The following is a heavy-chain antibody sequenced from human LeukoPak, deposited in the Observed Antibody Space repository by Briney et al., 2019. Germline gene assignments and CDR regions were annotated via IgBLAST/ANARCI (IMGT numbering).Heavy chain of an antibody. D-gene: IGHD2-8*01. Sequence: SQTLSLTCTASGGSISSGSYYWSWIRQPAGKGLEWIGRIYTSGSTNYNPSLKSRVTISVDTSKNQFSLKLSSVTAADTAVYYCARVGRERENCTNGVCYPNYYYYMDVWGKGTTVTVSS. J-gene: IGHJ6*03. CDR3: ARVGRERENCTNGVCYPNYYYYMDV. CDR2: IYTSGST. V-gene: IGHV4-61*02. CDR1: GGSISSGSYY.